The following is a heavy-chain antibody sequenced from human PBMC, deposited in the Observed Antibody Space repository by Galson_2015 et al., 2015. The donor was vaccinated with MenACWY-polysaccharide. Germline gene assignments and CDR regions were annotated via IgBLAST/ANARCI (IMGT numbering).Heavy chain of an antibody. D-gene: IGHD2-15*01. CDR3: PRGARWLDD. V-gene: IGHV3-7*04. J-gene: IGHJ4*02. CDR1: RFTFSTYW. CDR2: IKPDGSQK. Sequence: LRLACAASRFTFSTYWMTWVRQAPGKGLEWVANIKPDGSQKNYVDSVKGRFTISSDNARDSLYLQMNSLRAEDTAIYYCPRGARWLDDWGQGNLVTVSS.